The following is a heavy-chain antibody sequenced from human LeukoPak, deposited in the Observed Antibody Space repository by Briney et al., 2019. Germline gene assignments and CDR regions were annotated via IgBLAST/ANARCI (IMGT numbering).Heavy chain of an antibody. D-gene: IGHD2-21*01. CDR2: INHSGST. CDR1: GGSFSGYY. J-gene: IGHJ4*02. Sequence: PSETLSLTYAVYGGSFSGYYWSWIRQPPGKGLEWIGEINHSGSTNYNPSLKSRVTISVDTSKNQFSLKLSSVTAADTAVYYCARLCGKNPCPKDYWGQGTLVTVSS. V-gene: IGHV4-34*01. CDR3: ARLCGKNPCPKDY.